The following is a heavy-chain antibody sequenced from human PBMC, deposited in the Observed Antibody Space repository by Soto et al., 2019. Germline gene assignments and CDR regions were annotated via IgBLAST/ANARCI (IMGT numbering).Heavy chain of an antibody. CDR1: GFTFSSYG. Sequence: QVQLVESGGGVVQPGRSLRLSCAASGFTFSSYGMHWVRQAPGKGLAWVAVISYDGSNTYYGDTVKGRFTISRDNSKNTLSLPMNSLRAEDTAVYYCAKDGNVYSSGWYAPSLDYWGQGTLVTVSS. D-gene: IGHD6-19*01. CDR2: ISYDGSNT. V-gene: IGHV3-30*18. CDR3: AKDGNVYSSGWYAPSLDY. J-gene: IGHJ4*02.